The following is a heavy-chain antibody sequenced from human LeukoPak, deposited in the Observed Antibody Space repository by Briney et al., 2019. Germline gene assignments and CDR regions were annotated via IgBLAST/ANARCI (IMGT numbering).Heavy chain of an antibody. Sequence: GGSLRLSCAASGFTFSSYSMNWVRQAPGKGLEWVSSISTSSVYIYYADSVKGRFTISRDNAKNSLYLQMNSLRAEDTAVYYCARARYSGTYSGALDIWGPGTMVTVSS. J-gene: IGHJ3*02. V-gene: IGHV3-21*01. D-gene: IGHD1-26*01. CDR3: ARARYSGTYSGALDI. CDR2: ISTSSVYI. CDR1: GFTFSSYS.